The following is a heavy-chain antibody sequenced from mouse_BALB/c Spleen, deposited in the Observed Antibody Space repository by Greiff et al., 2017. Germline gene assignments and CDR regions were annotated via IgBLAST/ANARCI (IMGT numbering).Heavy chain of an antibody. D-gene: IGHD2-2*01. CDR3: ARYGYVFYAMDY. CDR2: ISSGSSTI. CDR1: GFTFSSFG. V-gene: IGHV5-17*02. Sequence: EVQLVESGGGLVQPGGSRKLSCAASGFTFSSFGMHWVRQAPEKGLEWVAYISSGSSTIYYADTVKGRFTISRDNHKNTLFLQMTSLRSEDTAMYYCARYGYVFYAMDYWGQGTSVTVSS. J-gene: IGHJ4*01.